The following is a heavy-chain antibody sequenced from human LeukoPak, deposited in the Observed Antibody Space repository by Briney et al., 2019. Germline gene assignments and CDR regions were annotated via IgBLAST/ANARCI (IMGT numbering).Heavy chain of an antibody. CDR3: ARDPTIAVGPFDD. Sequence: PGRSLRLSCAASGFTFRDDNMSWVCHGPPKGQGRVSYVSSSGSAIYYADPFNGRFTISWDNATNSLYLHMNSLRAEDSAVYYCARDPTIAVGPFDDWGQGTLVTVSS. J-gene: IGHJ4*02. V-gene: IGHV3-11*04. CDR2: VSSSGSAI. CDR1: GFTFRDDN. D-gene: IGHD6-19*01.